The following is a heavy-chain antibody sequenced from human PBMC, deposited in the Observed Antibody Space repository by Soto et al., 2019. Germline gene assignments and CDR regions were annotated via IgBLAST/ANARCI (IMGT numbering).Heavy chain of an antibody. V-gene: IGHV4-30-2*01. D-gene: IGHD3-16*01. J-gene: IGHJ3*02. Sequence: QVQLQESGSGLVKPSETLSLTCDDSGGSISSDYYHWSWIRQTPGKDVEWIGYIYHGGSTYYNTSLRSRVTLSVDTSKNPFSLRLTSVTAADTAVYSCARVKRLRNDAVEIWGQGKLVAVSS. CDR1: GGSISSDYYH. CDR3: ARVKRLRNDAVEI. CDR2: IYHGGST.